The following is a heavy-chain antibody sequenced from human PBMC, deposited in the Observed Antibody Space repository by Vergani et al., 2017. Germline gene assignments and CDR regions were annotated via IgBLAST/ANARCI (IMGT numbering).Heavy chain of an antibody. CDR1: GGSISSGGYY. V-gene: IGHV4-39*07. J-gene: IGHJ4*02. Sequence: QVQLQESGPGLVKPSQTLSLTCTVSGGSISSGGYYWGWIRQPPGKGLEWIGSIYHGGSTYYNPSLKSRLTISVDSSKNQFSLKLTSVTAADTAVYYCARLRMFRGVPSRFDYWGQGTLVTVSS. D-gene: IGHD3-10*01. CDR2: IYHGGST. CDR3: ARLRMFRGVPSRFDY.